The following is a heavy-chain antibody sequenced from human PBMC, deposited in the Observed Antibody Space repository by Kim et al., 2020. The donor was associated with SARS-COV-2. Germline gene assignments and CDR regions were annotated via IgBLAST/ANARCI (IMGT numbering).Heavy chain of an antibody. CDR3: ARMGYNTAAKGFDF. V-gene: IGHV3-21*01. J-gene: IGHJ4*02. CDR1: RFNFSSYS. Sequence: GGSLRLSCVASRFNFSSYSMNWVRQAPGKGLEWVSSISNSSIYIYYADSVKGRFTISRDNAKNSLFLQMNSLRAEDTALYYCARMGYNTAAKGFDFWGQGTLVTVSS. D-gene: IGHD1-20*01. CDR2: ISNSSIYI.